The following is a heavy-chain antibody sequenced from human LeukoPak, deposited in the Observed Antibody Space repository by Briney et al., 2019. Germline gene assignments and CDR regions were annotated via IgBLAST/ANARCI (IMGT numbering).Heavy chain of an antibody. V-gene: IGHV3-48*02. D-gene: IGHD3-10*01. J-gene: IGHJ6*02. CDR1: GFTFSSYS. Sequence: GGSLRLSCAASGFTFSSYSMNWVRQAPGKGLEWVSYISSSSSTIYYADSVKGRFTISRDNAENSLYLQMNSLRDEDTAVYYCASSSYGSGSYGMDVWGQGTTVTVSS. CDR3: ASSSYGSGSYGMDV. CDR2: ISSSSSTI.